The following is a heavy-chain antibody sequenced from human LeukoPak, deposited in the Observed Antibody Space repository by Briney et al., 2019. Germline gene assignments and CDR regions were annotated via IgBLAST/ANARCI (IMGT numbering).Heavy chain of an antibody. D-gene: IGHD3-10*01. CDR3: ARDSPIGSGSYLNWFDP. V-gene: IGHV3-48*01. J-gene: IGHJ5*02. CDR1: GFTFSSYS. Sequence: PGGSLRLSCAASGFTFSSYSMNWVRQAPGKGLEWVSYISSSSSTIYYADSVKGRFTISRDNAKNSLYLQMNSLRAEDTAVYYCARDSPIGSGSYLNWFDPWGQGTLVTVSS. CDR2: ISSSSSTI.